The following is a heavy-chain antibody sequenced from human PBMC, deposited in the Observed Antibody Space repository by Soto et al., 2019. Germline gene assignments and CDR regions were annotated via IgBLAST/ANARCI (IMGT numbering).Heavy chain of an antibody. J-gene: IGHJ4*02. CDR2: ISYSGNT. CDR1: GGSISNFY. CDR3: ALAPIVLHRYFFAS. Sequence: SETLSLTCTVSGGSISNFYWSWIRQPPGKGLEWIGYISYSGNTNYNPSLKSRVSISVDTSKNQLSLNLTSVTAADTAVYYCALAPIVLHRYFFASCAQGTPVTVSS. V-gene: IGHV4-59*01. D-gene: IGHD3-16*01.